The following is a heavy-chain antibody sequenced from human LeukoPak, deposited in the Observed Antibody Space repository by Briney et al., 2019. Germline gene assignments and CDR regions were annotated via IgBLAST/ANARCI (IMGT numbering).Heavy chain of an antibody. J-gene: IGHJ4*02. Sequence: PGGSLGLSCAASGFTFSSYEMNWVRQAPGKGLEWVSYISTSGRTMYYADSVKGRFTISRDNAKNSLYLQMNSLRAADTAIYYCASASVDTAMVTVDYWGQGTLVTVSS. CDR1: GFTFSSYE. V-gene: IGHV3-48*03. CDR3: ASASVDTAMVTVDY. CDR2: ISTSGRTM. D-gene: IGHD5-18*01.